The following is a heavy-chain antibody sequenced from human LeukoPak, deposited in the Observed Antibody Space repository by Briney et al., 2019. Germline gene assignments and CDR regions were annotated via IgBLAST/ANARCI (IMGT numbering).Heavy chain of an antibody. D-gene: IGHD2-15*01. Sequence: SETLSLTCTVSGGSISSYYWSWIRQPAGKGLEWIGRIYTSGSTNYNPSLKSRVTMSVDTSKNQFSLKLSSVTAADTAVYYCARGPCSGGSCYSVPLYGMDVWGQGTTVTVSS. J-gene: IGHJ6*02. CDR1: GGSISSYY. CDR2: IYTSGST. V-gene: IGHV4-4*07. CDR3: ARGPCSGGSCYSVPLYGMDV.